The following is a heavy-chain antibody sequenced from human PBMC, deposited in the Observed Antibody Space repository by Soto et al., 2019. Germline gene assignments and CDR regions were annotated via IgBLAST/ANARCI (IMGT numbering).Heavy chain of an antibody. CDR2: INSDGSSA. V-gene: IGHV3-74*01. CDR3: ALAPRYGLDV. CDR1: GFTFTSYW. J-gene: IGHJ6*02. Sequence: GSLRLSCAISGFTFTSYWMHWVRQAPGKGLVWVSRINSDGSSATYADSVKGRFTISRDKAKNTLYLQMNSLRPEDTGVYYCALAPRYGLDVRGQGTTVTVSS.